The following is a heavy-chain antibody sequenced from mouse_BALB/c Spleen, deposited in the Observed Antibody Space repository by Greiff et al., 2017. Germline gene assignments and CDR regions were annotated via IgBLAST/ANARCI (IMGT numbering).Heavy chain of an antibody. D-gene: IGHD2-14*01. CDR3: ASEVRYAMDY. Sequence: VQLQQSGAELVRPGVSVKISCKGSGYTFTVYAMHWVKQSHAKSLEWIGVISTYYGDASYNQKFKGKATMTVDKSSSTAYMELARLTSEDSAIYYCASEVRYAMDYWGQGTSVTVSS. J-gene: IGHJ4*01. V-gene: IGHV1S137*01. CDR2: ISTYYGDA. CDR1: GYTFTVYA.